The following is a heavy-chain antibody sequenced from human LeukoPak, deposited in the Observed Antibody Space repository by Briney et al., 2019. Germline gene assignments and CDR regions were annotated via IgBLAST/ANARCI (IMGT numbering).Heavy chain of an antibody. J-gene: IGHJ6*03. Sequence: PGGFLRLSCAASGFTFSSYGMHWVRQAPGKGLEWVAVIWYDGSNKYYADSVKGRFTISRDNSKNTLYLQMNSLRAEDTAVYYCARGALYYYYYMDVWGKGTTVTVSS. CDR2: IWYDGSNK. CDR1: GFTFSSYG. V-gene: IGHV3-33*01. CDR3: ARGALYYYYYMDV.